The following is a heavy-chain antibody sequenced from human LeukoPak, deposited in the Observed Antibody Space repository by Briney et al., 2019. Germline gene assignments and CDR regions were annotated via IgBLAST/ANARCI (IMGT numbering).Heavy chain of an antibody. CDR2: ISYDGSNK. D-gene: IGHD7-27*01. Sequence: GGSLRLSCAASGFIFGDYAMHWVRQAPGKGLEWVAVISYDGSNKYYAGSVKGRFTISRDNSKNTLYLQMSGLRAEDTAVYHCAKGTGDTVYYFDYWGQGTLVTVSS. CDR3: AKGTGDTVYYFDY. CDR1: GFIFGDYA. J-gene: IGHJ4*02. V-gene: IGHV3-30*18.